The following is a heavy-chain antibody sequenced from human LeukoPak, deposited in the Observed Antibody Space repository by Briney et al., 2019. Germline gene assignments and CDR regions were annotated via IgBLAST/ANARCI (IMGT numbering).Heavy chain of an antibody. V-gene: IGHV4-34*01. CDR1: GGSFSGYY. CDR3: ARGWVMVRGVIGRYYYYYMDV. CDR2: IYHSGST. Sequence: SETLSLTCGVYGGSFSGYYWNWIRQSPGKGLEWIESIYHSGSTYYNPSLKSRVTISVDTSKNQFSLKLSSVTAADTAVYYCARGWVMVRGVIGRYYYYYMDVWGKGTTVTISS. D-gene: IGHD3-10*01. J-gene: IGHJ6*03.